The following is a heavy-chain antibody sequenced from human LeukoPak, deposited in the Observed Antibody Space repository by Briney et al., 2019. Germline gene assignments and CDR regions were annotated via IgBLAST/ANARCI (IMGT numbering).Heavy chain of an antibody. D-gene: IGHD6-13*01. CDR2: MYSSGST. CDR1: GGSISSYY. V-gene: IGHV4-4*07. CDR3: ARGRSSSWYNFDY. Sequence: SETLSLTCNVSGGSISSYYWTWIRQPAGKGLEWIGRMYSSGSTNYNPSLKSRVTISVDTSKNHFSLNLSSVTAADTAVYYCARGRSSSWYNFDYWGQGSLVTVSS. J-gene: IGHJ4*02.